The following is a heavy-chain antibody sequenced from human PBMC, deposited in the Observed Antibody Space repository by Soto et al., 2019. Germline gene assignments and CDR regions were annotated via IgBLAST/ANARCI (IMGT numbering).Heavy chain of an antibody. CDR3: AREARFYSSSWFNENYCYYGMDV. CDR2: INTNTGNP. V-gene: IGHV7-4-1*01. Sequence: QVQLVQSGSELKKPGASVKVSCKASGYTFTSYAMNWVRQAPGQGLEWMGWINTNTGNPTYAQGFTGRFVFSLDTFVSTAYLQICSLKAEDTAVYYCAREARFYSSSWFNENYCYYGMDVWGQGTTVTVSS. J-gene: IGHJ6*02. D-gene: IGHD6-13*01. CDR1: GYTFTSYA.